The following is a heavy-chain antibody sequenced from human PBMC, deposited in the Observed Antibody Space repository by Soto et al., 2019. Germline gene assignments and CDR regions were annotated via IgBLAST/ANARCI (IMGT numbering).Heavy chain of an antibody. Sequence: GQSLSLSCAASGFTFISYAMSCVRQAPGKGLELVSAISGSGGSTYYPDSVKGRFTISRDNSKNTLYLQTNSLRAEHTAVYYFAKEGSSGSLYWFDYWGQGT. CDR2: ISGSGGST. D-gene: IGHD3-22*01. CDR1: GFTFISYA. CDR3: AKEGSSGSLYWFDY. V-gene: IGHV3-23*01. J-gene: IGHJ4*02.